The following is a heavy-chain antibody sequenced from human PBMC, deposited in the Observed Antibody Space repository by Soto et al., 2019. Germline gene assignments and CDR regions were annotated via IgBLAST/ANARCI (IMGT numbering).Heavy chain of an antibody. Sequence: ASETLSLTCTVSGGSISSGGYYWSWIRQHPGKGLEWIGYIYYSGSTYYNPSLKSRVTISVDTSKNQFSLKLSSVTAADTAVYYCARVTGYDFDDYYYYMDVWGKGTTVTVSS. V-gene: IGHV4-31*03. J-gene: IGHJ6*03. D-gene: IGHD5-12*01. CDR1: GGSISSGGYY. CDR2: IYYSGST. CDR3: ARVTGYDFDDYYYYMDV.